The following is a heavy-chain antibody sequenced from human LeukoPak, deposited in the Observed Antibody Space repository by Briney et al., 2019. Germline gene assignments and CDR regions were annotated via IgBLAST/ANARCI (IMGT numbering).Heavy chain of an antibody. CDR2: IYTSGST. Sequence: SETLSLTCTVSGGSISSGSYYWSWIRQPAGKGLEWIGRIYTSGSTNYNPSLKSRVTISVDTSKNQFSLKLSSVTAADTAVYYCARADEYQLPYFDYWGQGTLVTVSS. J-gene: IGHJ4*02. CDR1: GGSISSGSYY. D-gene: IGHD2-2*01. CDR3: ARADEYQLPYFDY. V-gene: IGHV4-61*02.